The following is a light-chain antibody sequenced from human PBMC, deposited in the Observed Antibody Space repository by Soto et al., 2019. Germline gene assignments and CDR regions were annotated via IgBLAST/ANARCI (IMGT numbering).Light chain of an antibody. Sequence: EIVMTQSPATLSVSPGERATLSCRASQSVSNNLAWYQQKPGQTPRLLIYGASTRATGIPVRFSGSGSVTEFTLTSSGLQAEDFAVYYCQEYNNWPPVTIGQGTKLESK. CDR3: QEYNNWPPVT. CDR2: GAS. V-gene: IGKV3-15*01. CDR1: QSVSNN. J-gene: IGKJ2*01.